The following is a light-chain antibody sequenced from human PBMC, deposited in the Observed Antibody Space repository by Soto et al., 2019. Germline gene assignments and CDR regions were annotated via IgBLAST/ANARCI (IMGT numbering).Light chain of an antibody. V-gene: IGLV1-44*01. CDR3: AAWDDSLNGYV. J-gene: IGLJ1*01. CDR1: RSNIGSNT. Sequence: QSVLTQPPSASGTPGQRVTISCSGSRSNIGSNTVNWYRQLPGTAPKLLIYSNNQRPSGVPDRFSGSKSGTSASLPISGLQSEDEADYYCAAWDDSLNGYVFGTGTKVTVL. CDR2: SNN.